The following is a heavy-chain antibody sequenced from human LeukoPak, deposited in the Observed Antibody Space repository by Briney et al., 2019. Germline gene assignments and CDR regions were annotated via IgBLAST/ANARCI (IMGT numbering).Heavy chain of an antibody. CDR2: IYYSGST. D-gene: IGHD6-13*01. CDR3: ARGRSSSWYSPFAY. Sequence: SETLSLTCTVSGRSDSSGSYYWSWIRQPPGKGLERIGDIYYSGSTNYNPSLKSRVTISIDTSKNQFSLKLSSVTAADTAVYFCARGRSSSWYSPFAYWGQGTLLTVSS. J-gene: IGHJ4*02. CDR1: GRSDSSGSYY. V-gene: IGHV4-61*01.